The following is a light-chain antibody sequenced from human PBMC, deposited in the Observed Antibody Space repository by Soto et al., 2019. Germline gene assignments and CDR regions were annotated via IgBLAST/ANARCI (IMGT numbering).Light chain of an antibody. CDR3: QQRDNWSSVT. V-gene: IGKV3D-11*01. CDR1: QGVRYNY. CDR2: DAS. Sequence: EILLTQSPGTLSLSPSETATLSCRASQGVRYNYLAWYQQRPGQPPRLLIYDASNRATGIPARFSGSGSGIDFTLTISSLEPEDFAVYYCQQRDNWSSVTFGGGTKVDIK. J-gene: IGKJ4*01.